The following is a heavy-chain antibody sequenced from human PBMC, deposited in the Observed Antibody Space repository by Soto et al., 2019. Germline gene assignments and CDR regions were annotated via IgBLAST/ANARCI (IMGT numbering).Heavy chain of an antibody. D-gene: IGHD2-2*01. CDR1: GGSISSGGYY. CDR3: ASARDCSSTSCYLGDAFDI. J-gene: IGHJ3*02. V-gene: IGHV4-31*02. Sequence: TSETLSLTCTVSGGSISSGGYYWSWIRQHPGKGLEWIGYIYYSGSTYYNPSLKSRVTISVDTSKNQFSLKLSSVTAADTAVYYCASARDCSSTSCYLGDAFDIWGQGTMVTVSS. CDR2: IYYSGST.